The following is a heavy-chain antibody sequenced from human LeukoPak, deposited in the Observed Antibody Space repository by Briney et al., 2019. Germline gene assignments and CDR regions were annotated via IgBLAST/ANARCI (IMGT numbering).Heavy chain of an antibody. CDR3: ARGHSSGWMAWFDP. D-gene: IGHD6-19*01. CDR1: GYIFTSYW. CDR2: IDPSDSYT. Sequence: GESLKIPCKGSGYIFTSYWITWVRRMPGKGLEWMGRIDPSDSYTNYSPSFQGHVTISADKSISTAYLQCSSLKTSDTAMYYCARGHSSGWMAWFDPWGQGTLVTVSS. V-gene: IGHV5-10-1*01. J-gene: IGHJ5*02.